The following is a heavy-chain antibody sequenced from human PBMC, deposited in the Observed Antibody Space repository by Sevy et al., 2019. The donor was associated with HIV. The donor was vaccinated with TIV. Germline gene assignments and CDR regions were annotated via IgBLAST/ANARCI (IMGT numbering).Heavy chain of an antibody. V-gene: IGHV3-30*02. J-gene: IGHJ4*02. CDR3: AKDSTFVSLYYNSRGYGALRSYFDS. CDR1: GFTFTSYG. Sequence: GGYLRLSCAASGFTFTSYGMHWVRQAPGKGLEWVEFIRDDGSIKSYAEPVKGRVTISRDNSKNTVYLEMDSLTGEDTAVYYCAKDSTFVSLYYNSRGYGALRSYFDSWGQGALVTVSS. D-gene: IGHD3-22*01. CDR2: IRDDGSIK.